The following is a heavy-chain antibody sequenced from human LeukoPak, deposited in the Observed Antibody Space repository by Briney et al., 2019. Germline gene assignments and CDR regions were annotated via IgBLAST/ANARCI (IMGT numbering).Heavy chain of an antibody. CDR3: ARVVDFWSGYYDY. CDR1: GYTFTGYY. Sequence: ASVKVSCKASGYTFTGYYMHWLRQAPGQGLEWMGWINPNSGGTNYAQKFRGRVTMTRDTSISTAYMELSRLRSDDTAVYYCARVVDFWSGYYDYWGQGTLVTVSS. J-gene: IGHJ4*02. CDR2: INPNSGGT. V-gene: IGHV1-2*02. D-gene: IGHD3-3*01.